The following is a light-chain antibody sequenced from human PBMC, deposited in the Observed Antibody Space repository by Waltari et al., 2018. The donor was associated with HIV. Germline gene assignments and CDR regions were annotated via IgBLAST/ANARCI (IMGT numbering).Light chain of an antibody. J-gene: IGKJ4*01. Sequence: IQLNQSPPSLSASVGERVTITCRASQDINTRLAGYQQKPGKAPNLVIYASSRLQSVVPSRFSGSRSGTCFTLTIDDFQTDDSATYYCQHGSDFPLSFGVGTK. V-gene: IGKV1-12*01. CDR2: ASS. CDR1: QDINTR. CDR3: QHGSDFPLS.